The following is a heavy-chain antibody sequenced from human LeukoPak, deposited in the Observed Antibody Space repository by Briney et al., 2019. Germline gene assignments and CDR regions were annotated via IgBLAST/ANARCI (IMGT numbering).Heavy chain of an antibody. J-gene: IGHJ4*02. CDR2: IYDSGSA. V-gene: IGHV4-39*01. Sequence: SETLSLTCTVSGGSLSGSSNSHSWCWIRQPPGKGLEWIGSIYDSGSAYYNPSLNSRATMSVDTPKNQFSLKLTSGTGADTAVYYCARLALTGIGGRGYFDYWGQGTLVTVSS. CDR1: GGSLSGSSNSHS. D-gene: IGHD3-16*01. CDR3: ARLALTGIGGRGYFDY.